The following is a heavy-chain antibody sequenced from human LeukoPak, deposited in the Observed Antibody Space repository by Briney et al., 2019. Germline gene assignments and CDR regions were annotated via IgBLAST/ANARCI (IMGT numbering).Heavy chain of an antibody. Sequence: GGSLRLSCAASGFTFSGSAMHWVRQASGKGLEWVGRIRSKANSYATAYAASVKGRFTISRDDSKNTAYLQMNSLKTEDTAVYYCTTSPVAGNLDYWGQGTLVTVSS. V-gene: IGHV3-73*01. CDR1: GFTFSGSA. D-gene: IGHD6-19*01. CDR3: TTSPVAGNLDY. J-gene: IGHJ4*02. CDR2: IRSKANSYAT.